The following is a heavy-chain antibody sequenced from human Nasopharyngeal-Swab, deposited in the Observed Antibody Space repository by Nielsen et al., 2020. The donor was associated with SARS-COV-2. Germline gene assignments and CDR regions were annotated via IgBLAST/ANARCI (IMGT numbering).Heavy chain of an antibody. D-gene: IGHD3-16*01. V-gene: IGHV3-23*01. CDR3: AKMRAGGDFAFDI. J-gene: IGHJ3*02. CDR1: GFTFTSYA. CDR2: IRGNGVST. Sequence: GESLKISCAASGFTFTSYAMSWVRQAPGKGLEWVSSIRGNGVSTYYADSVKGRFTISSDKSKSTLELQMSSLRAGDTAVYYCAKMRAGGDFAFDIWGQGTMVIVSS.